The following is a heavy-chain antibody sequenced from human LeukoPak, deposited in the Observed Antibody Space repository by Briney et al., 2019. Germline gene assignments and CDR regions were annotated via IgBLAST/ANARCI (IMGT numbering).Heavy chain of an antibody. CDR3: ARVAVVGKANWFDP. Sequence: SQTLSLTCAISGDSVSSNSAAWNWIRQSPSRGLEWLGRTYYRSKWYKDYAVSVKSRITISPDTSKNQFSLQLNSVTPEDTAVYYCARVAVVGKANWFDPWGQGTLVTVSS. V-gene: IGHV6-1*01. J-gene: IGHJ5*02. D-gene: IGHD2-2*01. CDR2: TYYRSKWYK. CDR1: GDSVSSNSAA.